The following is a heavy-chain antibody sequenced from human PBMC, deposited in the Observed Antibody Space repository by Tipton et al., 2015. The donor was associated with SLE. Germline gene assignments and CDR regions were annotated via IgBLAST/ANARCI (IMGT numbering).Heavy chain of an antibody. J-gene: IGHJ3*02. D-gene: IGHD3-22*01. CDR1: GFTFSSYS. CDR3: ASDHDYYDSSGYYYAFDI. V-gene: IGHV3-21*01. Sequence: SLRLSCAASGFTFSSYSMNWVRQAPGKGLEWVSSISSSSSYIYYADSVKGRFTISRDNAKNSLYLQMNSLRAEDTAVYYCASDHDYYDSSGYYYAFDIWGQGTLVTVSS. CDR2: ISSSSSYI.